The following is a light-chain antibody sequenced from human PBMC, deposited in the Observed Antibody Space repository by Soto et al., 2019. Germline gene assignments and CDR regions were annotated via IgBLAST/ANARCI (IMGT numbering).Light chain of an antibody. CDR1: QSVSSSY. J-gene: IGKJ4*01. CDR2: GAS. Sequence: PGERVTLSCRASQSVSSSYLTWYQQKPGQAPRLLIYGASTRATSIPARFSGSGSGTDFTLTISSLQPEDFAVYYCQQDYNFPPGGLTFGGGTKVEIK. V-gene: IGKV3D-7*01. CDR3: QQDYNFPPGGLT.